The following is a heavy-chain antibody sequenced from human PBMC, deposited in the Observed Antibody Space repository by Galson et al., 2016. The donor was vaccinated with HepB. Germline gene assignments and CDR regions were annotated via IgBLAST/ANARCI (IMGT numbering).Heavy chain of an antibody. V-gene: IGHV4-30-2*01. Sequence: TLSLTCTVSGGSVYSGVYYWSWIRQPPGKGLECIGFSHHSGSAYYNPSLKSRVTISVDRSKNEFALRLNSVTAADTAVYFCSRRAGDEDAFDVWGQGTMVTVSS. CDR1: GGSVYSGVYY. D-gene: IGHD7-27*01. CDR2: SHHSGSA. CDR3: SRRAGDEDAFDV. J-gene: IGHJ3*01.